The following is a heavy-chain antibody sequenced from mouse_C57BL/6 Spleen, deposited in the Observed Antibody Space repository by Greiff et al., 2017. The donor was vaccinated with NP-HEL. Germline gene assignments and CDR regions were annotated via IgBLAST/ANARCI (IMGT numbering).Heavy chain of an antibody. CDR1: GYTFTSYT. Sequence: VQLQQSGAELARPGASVKMPCKASGYTFTSYTMHWVKQRPGQGLEWIGYINPSSGYTKYNQKFKDKATLTADKSSSTAYMQLSSLTSEDSAVYYCAREVPKVYGNLYYFDYWGQSTTLTVSS. V-gene: IGHV1-4*01. CDR3: AREVPKVYGNLYYFDY. D-gene: IGHD2-1*01. CDR2: INPSSGYT. J-gene: IGHJ2*01.